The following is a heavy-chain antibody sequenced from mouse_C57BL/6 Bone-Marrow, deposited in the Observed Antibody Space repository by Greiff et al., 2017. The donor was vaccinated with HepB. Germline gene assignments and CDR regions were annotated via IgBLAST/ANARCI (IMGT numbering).Heavy chain of an antibody. J-gene: IGHJ3*01. V-gene: IGHV3-6*01. Sequence: DVKLQESGPGLVKPSQSLSLTCSVTGYSITSGYYWNWIRQFPGNKLEWMGYISYDGSNNYNPSLKNRISITRDTSKNQFFVKLNSVTTEDTATYYCAREGIYYYGSSWAYWGQGTLVTVSA. CDR2: ISYDGSN. CDR3: AREGIYYYGSSWAY. CDR1: GYSITSGYY. D-gene: IGHD1-1*01.